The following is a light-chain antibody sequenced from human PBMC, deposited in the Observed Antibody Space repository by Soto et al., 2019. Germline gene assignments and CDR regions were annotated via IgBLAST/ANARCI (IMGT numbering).Light chain of an antibody. CDR3: QSYDSSLSGNV. J-gene: IGLJ1*01. CDR1: SSNIGAGYD. Sequence: QPVLTQPPSVSGAPGQRVTISCTGSSSNIGAGYDVHWYQQLPGTAPKLLIYGNSNRPSGVPDRFSGSKSGTSASLAITGLQAEDDADYYCQSYDSSLSGNVFGTGTKLTVL. V-gene: IGLV1-40*01. CDR2: GNS.